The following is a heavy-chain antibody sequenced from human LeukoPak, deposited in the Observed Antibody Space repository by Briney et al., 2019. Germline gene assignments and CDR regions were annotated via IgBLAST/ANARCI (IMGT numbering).Heavy chain of an antibody. CDR3: AREDEQLAYFDS. CDR1: GFTFSTYA. V-gene: IGHV3-23*01. CDR2: ITSSGSNT. J-gene: IGHJ4*02. D-gene: IGHD6-6*01. Sequence: PGGSLRLSCAASGFTFSTYAMSWVRQAPGKGLEWVSLITSSGSNTYYADSVKGRFTISRDNSKNTLYLQMNSLRAEDTAVYYCAREDEQLAYFDSWGQGTLVTVSS.